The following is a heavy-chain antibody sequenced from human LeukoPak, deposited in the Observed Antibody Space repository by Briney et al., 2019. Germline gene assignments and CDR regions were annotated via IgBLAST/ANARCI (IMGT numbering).Heavy chain of an antibody. CDR2: IYYSGST. V-gene: IGHV4-59*12. Sequence: PSETLSLTCTVSGGSISSYYWSWIRQPPGKGLEWIGYIYYSGSTNYNPSLKSRVTISVDTSKNQFSLKLSSVTAADTAVYYCARELEYSSSSPIDYWGQGTLVTVSS. CDR3: ARELEYSSSSPIDY. CDR1: GGSISSYY. D-gene: IGHD6-6*01. J-gene: IGHJ4*02.